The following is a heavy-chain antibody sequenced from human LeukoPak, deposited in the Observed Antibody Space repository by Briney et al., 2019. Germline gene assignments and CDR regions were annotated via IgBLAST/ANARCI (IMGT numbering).Heavy chain of an antibody. V-gene: IGHV3-74*01. CDR2: ISSDGSST. J-gene: IGHJ4*02. CDR1: GFTFSSYW. D-gene: IGHD3-16*01. Sequence: GGSLRLSCAASGFTFSSYWMHWVRQAPGRGLVWVSRISSDGSSTIYADSVKGRFTISRDNAKNTLYLQMNSLRAEDTAVYYCARDWGGYGPASHDYWGQGTLVTVSS. CDR3: ARDWGGYGPASHDY.